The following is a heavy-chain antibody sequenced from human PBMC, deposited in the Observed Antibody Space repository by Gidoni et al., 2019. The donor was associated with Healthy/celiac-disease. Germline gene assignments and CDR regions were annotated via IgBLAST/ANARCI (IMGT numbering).Heavy chain of an antibody. CDR2: ISSSSSYI. D-gene: IGHD3-10*01. CDR3: ARDPTTMGTDYGSGSYLLPVAFDI. V-gene: IGHV3-21*01. Sequence: EVQLVESGGGLVKPGGSLRLSCAASGFTFCSSTLNWVRPAPGKGLEWVSSISSSSSYIYYADSVKGRFTISRDNAKNSLYLQMNSLRAEDTAVYYCARDPTTMGTDYGSGSYLLPVAFDIWGQGTMVTVSS. J-gene: IGHJ3*02. CDR1: GFTFCSST.